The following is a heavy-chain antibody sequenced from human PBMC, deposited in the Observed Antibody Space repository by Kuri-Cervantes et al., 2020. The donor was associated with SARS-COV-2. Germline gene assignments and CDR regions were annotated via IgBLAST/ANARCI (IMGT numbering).Heavy chain of an antibody. J-gene: IGHJ4*02. V-gene: IGHV4-30-2*03. Sequence: SETLSLTCTVSGGSISSGGYYWSWIRQPPGKGLEWIGYIYHSGSTYYNPSLKSRVTISVDTSKNQFSLKLSSVTAADTAVYYCARLEIPLVAAAYAYWGQGTLVTVSS. CDR3: ARLEIPLVAAAYAY. CDR2: IYHSGST. CDR1: GGSISSGGYY. D-gene: IGHD6-13*01.